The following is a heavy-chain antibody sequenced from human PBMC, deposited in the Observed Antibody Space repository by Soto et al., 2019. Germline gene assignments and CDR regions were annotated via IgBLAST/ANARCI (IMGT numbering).Heavy chain of an antibody. J-gene: IGHJ4*02. CDR1: GFNFSNYG. CDR3: ARGGPYLC. CDR2: IWYDGSNK. V-gene: IGHV3-33*01. Sequence: QVQLVESGGGVVQPGRSLRLSCVASGFNFSNYGMHWVRQAPGKGLEWVAIIWYDGSNKYYVDSVKGRFTISRDNYKNTLYLQMNSLRVEDTAVYYCARGGPYLCWGQGTLVTVSS.